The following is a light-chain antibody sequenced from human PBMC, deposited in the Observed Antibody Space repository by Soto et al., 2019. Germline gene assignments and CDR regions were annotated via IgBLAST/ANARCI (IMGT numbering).Light chain of an antibody. V-gene: IGKV3-20*01. CDR1: QSISSY. J-gene: IGKJ2*01. Sequence: EIVLTQSPATLSLSPGERTTLSCRASQSISSYLAWYQQKPGQAPRLLIYGTSSRATGIPDRFSGSGSGTDFTLTISRPEPEDSAMYYCQQYGSSLPFTFGQGTKVDIK. CDR2: GTS. CDR3: QQYGSSLPFT.